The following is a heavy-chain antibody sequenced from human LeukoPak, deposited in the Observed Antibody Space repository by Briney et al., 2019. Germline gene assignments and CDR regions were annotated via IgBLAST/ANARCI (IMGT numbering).Heavy chain of an antibody. V-gene: IGHV1-8*01. CDR2: MNPNSGST. Sequence: ASVKVSCKASGYTFTSYDINWVRQATGQGLEWMGWMNPNSGSTGYAQKFQGRVTMTRNTSISTAYMELSSLRSEDTAVYYCARGRDYYYGSGSYFSEGYYFDYWGQGTLVTVSS. D-gene: IGHD3-10*01. CDR1: GYTFTSYD. J-gene: IGHJ4*02. CDR3: ARGRDYYYGSGSYFSEGYYFDY.